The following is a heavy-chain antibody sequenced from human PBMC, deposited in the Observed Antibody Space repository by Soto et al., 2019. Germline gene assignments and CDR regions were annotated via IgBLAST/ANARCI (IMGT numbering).Heavy chain of an antibody. J-gene: IGHJ4*02. D-gene: IGHD2-2*01. CDR3: ARGFSTTFDY. V-gene: IGHV4-59*01. CDR2: IYYSGST. CDR1: GGSISSYY. Sequence: QVQLQESGPGLVKPSETLSLTCTVSGGSISSYYWSWIRQPPGKGLEWIGYIYYSGSTNYNPSLKCRVTMSVDTSKNQFSLKLSSVTAADTAVYYCARGFSTTFDYWVQGTLVTVSS.